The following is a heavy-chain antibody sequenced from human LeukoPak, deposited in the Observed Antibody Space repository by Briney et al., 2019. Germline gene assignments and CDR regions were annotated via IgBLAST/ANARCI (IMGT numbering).Heavy chain of an antibody. CDR3: ARGHYSNRL. V-gene: IGHV3-66*01. J-gene: IGHJ4*02. CDR1: GFTVSSKY. Sequence: GGSLRLSCAASGFTVSSKYMSWVRQAPGKGLECVSVIYIDGGTYYADSVKGRFTISRDNSKNTLLLQMNSLRAEDTAVYYCARGHYSNRLGGQGTLVTVSS. D-gene: IGHD2-2*01. CDR2: IYIDGGT.